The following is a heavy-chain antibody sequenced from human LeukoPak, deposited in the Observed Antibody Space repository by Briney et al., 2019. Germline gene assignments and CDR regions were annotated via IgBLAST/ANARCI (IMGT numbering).Heavy chain of an antibody. CDR2: ISSSSSYI. V-gene: IGHV3-21*01. CDR1: GFIFSSYS. D-gene: IGHD3-10*01. J-gene: IGHJ3*02. Sequence: GGSLRLSCAASGFIFSSYSMNWVRQAPGKGLEWVSSISSSSSYIYYADSVKGRFTISRDNAKNSLYLQMNSLRAEDTAVYYCARDGPITMVRGVNAFDIWGQGTMVTVSS. CDR3: ARDGPITMVRGVNAFDI.